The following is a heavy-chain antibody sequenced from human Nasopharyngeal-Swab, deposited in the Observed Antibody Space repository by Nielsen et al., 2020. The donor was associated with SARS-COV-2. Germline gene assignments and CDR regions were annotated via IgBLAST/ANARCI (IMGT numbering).Heavy chain of an antibody. V-gene: IGHV1-69*01. Sequence: WVRQAPGQGLEWMGGIIPIFGTATYAPPFPGRFTITADESTSTAYMELSSLRSEDTAVYYCANERYCSGGSCYSGGMDVWGQGTTVTVSS. CDR2: IIPIFGTA. D-gene: IGHD2-15*01. CDR3: ANERYCSGGSCYSGGMDV. J-gene: IGHJ6*02.